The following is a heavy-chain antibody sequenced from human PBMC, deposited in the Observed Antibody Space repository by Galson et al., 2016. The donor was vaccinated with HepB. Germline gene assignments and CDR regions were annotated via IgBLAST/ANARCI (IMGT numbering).Heavy chain of an antibody. CDR2: MYPGDSET. J-gene: IGHJ3*02. V-gene: IGHV5-51*01. D-gene: IGHD4-17*01. Sequence: QSGAEVKKPGESLKISCQGSGFTFTNYWIGWVRQMPGKGLEWMGLMYPGDSETRYSPSFQGQVTLSADKSISTAYLQWSSLKASATAMYYCARQKLRGDAFDIWGQGTMVTVSS. CDR1: GFTFTNYW. CDR3: ARQKLRGDAFDI.